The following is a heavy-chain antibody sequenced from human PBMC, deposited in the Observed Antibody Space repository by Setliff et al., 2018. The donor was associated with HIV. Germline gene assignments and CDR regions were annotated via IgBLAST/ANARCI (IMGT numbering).Heavy chain of an antibody. CDR3: AIDFPASAFYLSSALLTNC. Sequence: GSLRLSCAPSGFTFGSYAMSWVRQAPGKGLEWVSVISGSGDSTFYADSLKGRFTISRDNSKNTLYLQMNSLRVEDTAVYYCAIDFPASAFYLSSALLTNCWGQGTLVTVSS. V-gene: IGHV3-23*01. CDR2: ISGSGDST. CDR1: GFTFGSYA. D-gene: IGHD3-22*01. J-gene: IGHJ4*02.